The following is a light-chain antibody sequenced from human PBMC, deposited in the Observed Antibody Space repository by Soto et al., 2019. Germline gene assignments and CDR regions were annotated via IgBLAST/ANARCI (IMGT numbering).Light chain of an antibody. CDR2: DAS. CDR3: QQYGYSSPWT. Sequence: ESVLTQSPGTLYLSPGEGATLACRASQTVARNYLAWYQHKPGKAPRLLIYDASRRASGIPDRFSGSGSVTDFTLTIFRLEPEDFAVYYCQQYGYSSPWTFGHGTKVETK. CDR1: QTVARNY. V-gene: IGKV3-20*01. J-gene: IGKJ1*01.